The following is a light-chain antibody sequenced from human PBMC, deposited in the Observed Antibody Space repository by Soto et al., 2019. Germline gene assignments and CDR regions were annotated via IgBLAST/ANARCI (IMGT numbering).Light chain of an antibody. CDR2: DVS. Sequence: QSALTQPASVSGSPGKSITISCTGTSHDIGTYNYVSWYQQHPDKAPKLLIYDVSRRPSGVSFRFSASKSCNTASLTISGFQADDEADYYCCSYRNSFTPVFFGGGPNLTVL. V-gene: IGLV2-14*01. CDR1: SHDIGTYNY. J-gene: IGLJ2*01. CDR3: CSYRNSFTPVF.